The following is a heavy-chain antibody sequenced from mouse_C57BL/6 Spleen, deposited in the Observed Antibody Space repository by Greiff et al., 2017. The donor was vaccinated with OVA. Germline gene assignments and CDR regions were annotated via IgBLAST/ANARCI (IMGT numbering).Heavy chain of an antibody. J-gene: IGHJ2*01. Sequence: EVKLMESGPGLVKPSQSLSLTCSVTGYSITSGYYWNWIRQFPGNKLEWMGYISYDGSNNYNPSLKNRISITRDTSKNQFFLKLNSVTTEDTATYYCASYDYENFDYWGQGTTLTVSS. D-gene: IGHD2-4*01. CDR2: ISYDGSN. CDR3: ASYDYENFDY. V-gene: IGHV3-6*01. CDR1: GYSITSGYY.